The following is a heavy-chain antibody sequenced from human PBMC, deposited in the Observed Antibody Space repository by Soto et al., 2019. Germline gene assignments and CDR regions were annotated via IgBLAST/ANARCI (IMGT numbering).Heavy chain of an antibody. CDR1: GGTFSSYA. CDR2: IIPIFGTA. Sequence: QVQLVQSGAGVKKPGSSVKVSCKASGGTFSSYAISWVRQAPRQGLEWMGEIIPIFGTANYAQKFQGRVTITADESTSTAYMELSSLRSEDTAVYYCARDRGPSSGYYPYWFDPWGQGTLVTVSS. V-gene: IGHV1-69*12. J-gene: IGHJ5*02. CDR3: ARDRGPSSGYYPYWFDP. D-gene: IGHD3-22*01.